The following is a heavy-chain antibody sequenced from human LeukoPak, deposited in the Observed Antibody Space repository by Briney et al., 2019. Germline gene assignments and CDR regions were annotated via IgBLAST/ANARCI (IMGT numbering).Heavy chain of an antibody. CDR2: IYYSGST. CDR1: GGSISSSSYY. J-gene: IGHJ2*01. Sequence: SETLSLTCTVSGGSISSSSYYWGWIRQPPGKGLEWIGSIYYSGSTNYNPSLKSRVTISVDTSRNQFSLKLSSVTAADTAVYYCARHKNDLAAAGGLDWYFDLWGRGTLVTVSS. V-gene: IGHV4-39*01. D-gene: IGHD6-13*01. CDR3: ARHKNDLAAAGGLDWYFDL.